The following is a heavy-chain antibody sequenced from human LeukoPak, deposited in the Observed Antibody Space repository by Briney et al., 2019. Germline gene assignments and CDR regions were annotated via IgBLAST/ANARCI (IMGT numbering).Heavy chain of an antibody. V-gene: IGHV4-59*13. CDR2: VYFTGAT. D-gene: IGHD5-18*01. CDR3: ARGARSYFYDAYGYENDYYYMDT. CDR1: GGSIKTSNW. J-gene: IGHJ6*03. Sequence: SETLSLTCSVSGGSIKTSNWWSWVRQPPRRGLECIGSVYFTGATAYNPSLRGRLTISIDTSKTQFSLSLTAVTAADTALYYCARGARSYFYDAYGYENDYYYMDTWGTGTTVTVSS.